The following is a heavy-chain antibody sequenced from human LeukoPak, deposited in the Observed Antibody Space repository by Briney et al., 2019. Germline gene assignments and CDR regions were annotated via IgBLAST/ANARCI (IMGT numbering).Heavy chain of an antibody. J-gene: IGHJ4*02. CDR3: ARDPNYYDSSGYYDY. D-gene: IGHD3-22*01. Sequence: GGSLRLSCAASGFTFNSYGMHWVRQAPGKGLEWVAFTPYDGSNKYYADSVKGRFTISRDNSKNTLYLQMNSLRAEDTAVYYCARDPNYYDSSGYYDYWGQGTLVTVSS. CDR1: GFTFNSYG. V-gene: IGHV3-30*02. CDR2: TPYDGSNK.